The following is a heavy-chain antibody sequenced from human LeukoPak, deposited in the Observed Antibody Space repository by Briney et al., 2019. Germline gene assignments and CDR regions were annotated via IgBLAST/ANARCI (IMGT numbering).Heavy chain of an antibody. V-gene: IGHV4-61*01. CDR1: GYSISSGYY. D-gene: IGHD2-2*01. J-gene: IGHJ4*02. CDR3: ARVSLGTSSMIDY. Sequence: SETLSLTCTVSGYSISSGYYWGWIRQPPGKGLEWIGYIYYSGSTNYNPSLKSRVTISVDTSKNQFSLKLSSVTAADTAVYYCARVSLGTSSMIDYWGQGTLVTVSS. CDR2: IYYSGST.